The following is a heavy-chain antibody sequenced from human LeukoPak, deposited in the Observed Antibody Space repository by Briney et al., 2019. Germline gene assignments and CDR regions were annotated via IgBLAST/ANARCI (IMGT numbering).Heavy chain of an antibody. CDR1: GGSIRSYY. D-gene: IGHD6-19*01. CDR3: ARAPEFSSGWLLDY. V-gene: IGHV4-4*07. CDR2: IYISGST. Sequence: SETLSLTCTVSGGSIRSYYWNWIRQPAEKGLEWIGRIYISGSTNYNPSLKSRVTMSVDTSKNQFSLKLSSVTAADTAMYYCARAPEFSSGWLLDYWGQGTLVTVSS. J-gene: IGHJ4*02.